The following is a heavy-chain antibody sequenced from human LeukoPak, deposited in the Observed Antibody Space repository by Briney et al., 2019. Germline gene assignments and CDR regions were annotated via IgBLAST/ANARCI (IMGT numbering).Heavy chain of an antibody. Sequence: SETLSLTCAVSGASVSSSTYFWGWIRQPPGEGPEWLVSVSHSGATYYNPSLKSRVTISLDTSKNQITLTVTSVTVADTALYFCASRIVVSPTAIETWFDSWGQGTLVTVS. CDR1: GASVSSSTYF. J-gene: IGHJ5*01. CDR2: VSHSGAT. D-gene: IGHD2-2*01. CDR3: ASRIVVSPTAIETWFDS. V-gene: IGHV4-39*06.